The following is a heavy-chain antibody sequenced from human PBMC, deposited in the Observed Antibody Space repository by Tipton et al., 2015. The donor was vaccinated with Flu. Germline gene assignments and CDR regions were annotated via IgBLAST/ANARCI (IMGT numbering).Heavy chain of an antibody. CDR3: ARDRSGGNSLDY. Sequence: TLSLTCTVSGSSISGYYWSWIRQPAGRGLEWIGHVYSSGSTKYNYSLKGRVTLSVDKSGHHFSLELRYVSAADTAVYYCARDRSGGNSLDYWGQGTLVTVSS. D-gene: IGHD1-26*01. J-gene: IGHJ4*02. V-gene: IGHV4-4*07. CDR2: VYSSGST. CDR1: GSSISGYY.